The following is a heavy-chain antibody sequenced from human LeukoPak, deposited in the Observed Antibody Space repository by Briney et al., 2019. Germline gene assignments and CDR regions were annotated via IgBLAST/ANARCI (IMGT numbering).Heavy chain of an antibody. V-gene: IGHV1-18*04. D-gene: IGHD2-2*02. J-gene: IGHJ6*03. CDR3: ARDAAFREYQLLYNPGYYYYMDV. CDR2: ISAYNGNT. Sequence: GASVKASCKASGYTLTSYYMHWVRQAPAQGREWVGWISAYNGNTNYAQKLQGRVTMTTDTSTSTAYMELRSLRSDDTAVYYCARDAAFREYQLLYNPGYYYYMDVWGKGTTVTVSS. CDR1: GYTLTSYY.